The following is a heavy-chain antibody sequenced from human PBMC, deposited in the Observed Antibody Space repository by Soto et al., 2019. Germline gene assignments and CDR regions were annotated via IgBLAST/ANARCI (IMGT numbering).Heavy chain of an antibody. CDR1: GFTFSSYG. V-gene: IGHV3-30*18. J-gene: IGHJ5*02. CDR2: ISYDGSNK. Sequence: PGGSLRLSCAASGFTFSSYGMHWVRQAPGKGLEWVAVISYDGSNKYYADSVKGRFTISRDNSKNTLYLQMNSLRAEDTAVYYCAKGYCSGGSCYSRSWNLFDPWGQGTLVTVSS. D-gene: IGHD2-15*01. CDR3: AKGYCSGGSCYSRSWNLFDP.